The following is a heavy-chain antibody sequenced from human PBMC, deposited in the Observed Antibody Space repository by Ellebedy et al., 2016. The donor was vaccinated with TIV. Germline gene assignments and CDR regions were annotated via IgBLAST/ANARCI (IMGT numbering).Heavy chain of an antibody. V-gene: IGHV1-69*04. CDR1: GGTFSSYA. CDR2: IIPFLNIT. J-gene: IGHJ4*02. D-gene: IGHD3-22*01. CDR3: ARDSLTRNLYESRGSLDH. Sequence: AASVKVSCKASGGTFSSYAVSWVRQAPGQGLQWMGRIIPFLNITNCAQKFQDRATITADKSTSTAFMELSSLRSEDAAVYYCARDSLTRNLYESRGSLDHWGQGTLVTVSS.